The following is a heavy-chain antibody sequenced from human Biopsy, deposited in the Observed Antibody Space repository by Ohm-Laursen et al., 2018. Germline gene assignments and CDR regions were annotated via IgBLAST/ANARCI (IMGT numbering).Heavy chain of an antibody. CDR3: ARDYDTSGYYYVS. J-gene: IGHJ5*02. V-gene: IGHV4-39*01. D-gene: IGHD3-22*01. CDR2: IFYRGST. CDR1: GGSISNNNYY. Sequence: SETLSLTCTVSGGSISNNNYYWGWIRQPPGKGLEWIGSIFYRGSTHYKPSLKSRVNISVDTSKNQFSLKLNSGTAADTAVYYCARDYDTSGYYYVSWGQGTLVTVSS.